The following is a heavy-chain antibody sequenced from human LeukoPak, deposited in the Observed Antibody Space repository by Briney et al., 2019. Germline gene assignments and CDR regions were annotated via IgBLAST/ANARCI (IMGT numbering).Heavy chain of an antibody. CDR3: ARAGVSEVLRYFDWLYYFDY. Sequence: SVKVSCKASGGTFSSYAISWVRQAPGQGLEWMGGIIPIFGTANYAQKFQGRVTITADESTSTAYMELSSLRSEDTAVYYCARAGVSEVLRYFDWLYYFDYWGQGTLVTVSS. CDR2: IIPIFGTA. CDR1: GGTFSSYA. D-gene: IGHD3-9*01. J-gene: IGHJ4*02. V-gene: IGHV1-69*13.